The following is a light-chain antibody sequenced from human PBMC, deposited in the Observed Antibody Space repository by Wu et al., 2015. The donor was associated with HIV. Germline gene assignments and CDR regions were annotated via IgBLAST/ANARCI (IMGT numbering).Light chain of an antibody. CDR3: QQYSSYSAWT. Sequence: DIQMTQSPSTLSASVGERATMTCRASESLNNRLAWYQQKPGKAPQLLIYWASSLERGAPSRFSGSGSETEFTLTITSLQPDDFATYYCQQYSSYSAWTFGLGTKVEIK. J-gene: IGKJ1*01. V-gene: IGKV1-5*03. CDR2: WAS. CDR1: ESLNNR.